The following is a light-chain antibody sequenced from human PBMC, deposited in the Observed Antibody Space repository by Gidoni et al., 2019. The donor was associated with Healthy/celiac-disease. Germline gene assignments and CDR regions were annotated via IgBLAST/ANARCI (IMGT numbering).Light chain of an antibody. V-gene: IGKV1-8*01. CDR2: AAS. Sequence: AIRMTQSPSSFSASTVDRVTITCRASQGISSDLAWYQQKPGKAPKLLIYAASTLQSWVPSRFSGSGSGTDFTLTISCLQSEDFATYYCQQYYSYPRSFGQGTKLEIK. CDR1: QGISSD. CDR3: QQYYSYPRS. J-gene: IGKJ2*03.